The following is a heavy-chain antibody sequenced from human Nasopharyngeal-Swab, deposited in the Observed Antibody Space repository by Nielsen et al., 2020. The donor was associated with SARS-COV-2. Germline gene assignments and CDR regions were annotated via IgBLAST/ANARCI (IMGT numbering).Heavy chain of an antibody. CDR2: IDTDGSTK. Sequence: GESLKISCVASGFTFRNYWMHWVRQVPGNGLVWVSRIDTDGSTKDYADSVEGRFSISRDNARNTLYLQMHSLRAEDTAVYYCTRDIGGRGAYWGQGALVTVSS. J-gene: IGHJ4*02. D-gene: IGHD4-23*01. CDR3: TRDIGGRGAY. V-gene: IGHV3-74*01. CDR1: GFTFRNYW.